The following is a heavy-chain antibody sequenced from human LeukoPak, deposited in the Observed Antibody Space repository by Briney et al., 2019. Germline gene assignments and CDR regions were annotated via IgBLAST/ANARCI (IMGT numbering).Heavy chain of an antibody. D-gene: IGHD6-13*01. CDR2: TSYDGSNK. CDR1: GFTFSSYC. J-gene: IGHJ4*02. CDR3: AKDSTQHGPYYFDY. Sequence: HPGRSLRLSCAASGFTFSSYCMDWVRQAPGKWLEWVAVTSYDGSNKYYADSVKGRFTISRDTSKNTMYLQMTSLRAEDTAVYYCAKDSTQHGPYYFDYWGQGTLVTVSS. V-gene: IGHV3-30*18.